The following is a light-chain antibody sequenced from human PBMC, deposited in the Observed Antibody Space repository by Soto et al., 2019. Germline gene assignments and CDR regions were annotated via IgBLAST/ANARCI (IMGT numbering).Light chain of an antibody. CDR1: QRITSY. J-gene: IGKJ2*01. V-gene: IGKV3-11*01. Sequence: EVVLTQSPATLSLSPGERAILSCRASQRITSYLAWYQQKPGQAPRLLIYDATNRVAGVPARFSGSRSGTDFTLTISTLQPEDFAVYYCQQRSDWQYTFGQGTKVDIK. CDR2: DAT. CDR3: QQRSDWQYT.